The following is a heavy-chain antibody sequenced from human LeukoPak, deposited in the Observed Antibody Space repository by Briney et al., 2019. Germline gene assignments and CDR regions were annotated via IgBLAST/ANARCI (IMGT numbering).Heavy chain of an antibody. CDR3: ARAYSGWYVGALDY. V-gene: IGHV3-30-3*01. Sequence: GGSLRLSCAASGFSFSSYAMSWVRQAPGKGLEWVAVISYDGSNKYYADSVKGRFTISRDNSKNTLYLQMNSLRAEDTAVYYCARAYSGWYVGALDYWGQGTLVTVSS. J-gene: IGHJ4*02. D-gene: IGHD6-19*01. CDR1: GFSFSSYA. CDR2: ISYDGSNK.